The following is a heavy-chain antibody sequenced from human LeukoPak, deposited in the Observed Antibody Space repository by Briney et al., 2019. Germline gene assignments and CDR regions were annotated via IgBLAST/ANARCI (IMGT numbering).Heavy chain of an antibody. D-gene: IGHD3-3*01. Sequence: GSLRLSCAASGFRFDIYGMRWVRQAPGKGLEWVGFIRTKTYAEATEYAASVKGRFTFSRDDSNSIAHLQMNSLKTEDTAVYYCSRGLRFPDVWGKGTTVTVSS. CDR3: SRGLRFPDV. CDR2: IRTKTYAEAT. J-gene: IGHJ6*04. V-gene: IGHV3-49*04. CDR1: GFRFDIYG.